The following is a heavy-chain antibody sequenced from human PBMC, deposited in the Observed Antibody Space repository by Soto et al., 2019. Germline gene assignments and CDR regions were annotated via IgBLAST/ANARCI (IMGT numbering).Heavy chain of an antibody. J-gene: IGHJ4*02. CDR3: ARHRKMDSSSSDFDY. D-gene: IGHD6-6*01. CDR1: GGSITSDY. Sequence: SETLSLTCTVSGGSITSDYWSWIRQSPGKGLEWIGYIYSRGNTNYNPSLKSRVTISVDTSKTHFSLNLSSVTAADTAMYYCARHRKMDSSSSDFDYWGQGTLVTVSS. CDR2: IYSRGNT. V-gene: IGHV4-59*01.